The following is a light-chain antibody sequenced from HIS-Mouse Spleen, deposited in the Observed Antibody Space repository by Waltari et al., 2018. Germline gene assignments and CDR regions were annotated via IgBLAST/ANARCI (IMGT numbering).Light chain of an antibody. V-gene: IGLV1-47*01. CDR1: SSNIGSNY. CDR3: AAWDDSLSGPV. Sequence: QSVLTQPPSASGTPGQRVTLSCSGSSSNIGSNYVSWYQHLPGTAPKLLTYRNNQRPSGVPDRFSGSKSGTSASLAISGLRSEDEADYYCAAWDDSLSGPVFGGGTKLTVL. CDR2: RNN. J-gene: IGLJ3*02.